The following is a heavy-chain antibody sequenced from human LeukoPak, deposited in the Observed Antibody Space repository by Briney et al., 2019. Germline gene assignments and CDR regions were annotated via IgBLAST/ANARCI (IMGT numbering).Heavy chain of an antibody. Sequence: GASVKVSCKASGGTFSSYAISWVRQAPGQGLEWMGRIIPIFGTTNYAQKFQGRVTITTDESTSTVYMELSSLRSEDTAVYYCARDNGDYIDWGQGTLVTVSS. CDR2: IIPIFGTT. CDR1: GGTFSSYA. V-gene: IGHV1-69*05. D-gene: IGHD4-17*01. CDR3: ARDNGDYID. J-gene: IGHJ4*02.